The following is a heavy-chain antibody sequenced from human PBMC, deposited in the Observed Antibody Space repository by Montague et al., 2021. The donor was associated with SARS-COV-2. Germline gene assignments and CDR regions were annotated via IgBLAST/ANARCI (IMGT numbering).Heavy chain of an antibody. J-gene: IGHJ5*02. V-gene: IGHV4-39*01. CDR3: ARRRLDFYDSRHWFDP. CDR1: GGSMYIYGSHHY. CDR2: IFYTGST. Sequence: SETLSLTCTVSGGSMYIYGSHHYWDWIRQPPGKGLEWIGTIFYTGSTIYNSSLKSRVTISIDTSKNQYSLELNSVTAADTAVYYCARRRLDFYDSRHWFDPWGQGALVTVPS. D-gene: IGHD3-22*01.